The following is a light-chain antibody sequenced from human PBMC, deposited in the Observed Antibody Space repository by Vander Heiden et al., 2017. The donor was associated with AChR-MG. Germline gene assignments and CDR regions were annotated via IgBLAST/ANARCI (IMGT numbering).Light chain of an antibody. Sequence: SSELTQDPAVSVALGQTVRITCQGDSLRSYYASWYQQKPGQAPVLVIYGKNNRPSGIPDRFSGSSSGNTAALTITGAQAEDEADYYCNSRDSSGNHLDVVFGAGTKLTVL. J-gene: IGLJ2*01. CDR1: SLRSYY. V-gene: IGLV3-19*01. CDR2: GKN. CDR3: NSRDSSGNHLDVV.